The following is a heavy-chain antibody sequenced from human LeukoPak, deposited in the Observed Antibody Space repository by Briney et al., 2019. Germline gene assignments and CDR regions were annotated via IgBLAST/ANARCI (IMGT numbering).Heavy chain of an antibody. Sequence: SETLSLTSTVSGGSISSYYWSWIRQPAGKGLEWIGRIYTSGSTNYNPSLKSRVTMSVDTSKNQFSLKLSSVTAADTAVYYCARAPYSSSWYRGDAFDIWGQGTMVTVSS. V-gene: IGHV4-4*07. CDR3: ARAPYSSSWYRGDAFDI. CDR2: IYTSGST. D-gene: IGHD6-13*01. J-gene: IGHJ3*02. CDR1: GGSISSYY.